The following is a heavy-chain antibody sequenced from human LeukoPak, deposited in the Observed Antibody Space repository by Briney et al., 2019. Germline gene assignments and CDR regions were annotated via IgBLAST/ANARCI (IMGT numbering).Heavy chain of an antibody. J-gene: IGHJ4*02. V-gene: IGHV7-4-1*02. D-gene: IGHD3-22*01. CDR1: GYTFTSYA. CDR2: INTNTGNP. CDR3: ARVGVPDYYDSSGYYYSDY. Sequence: ASVKVSCKASGYTFTSYAMNWVRQAPGQGLEWMGWINTNTGNPTYAQGFTGRFVFSLDTSVSTAYLQISSLKAEDTAVYYCARVGVPDYYDSSGYYYSDYWGQGTLVTVSS.